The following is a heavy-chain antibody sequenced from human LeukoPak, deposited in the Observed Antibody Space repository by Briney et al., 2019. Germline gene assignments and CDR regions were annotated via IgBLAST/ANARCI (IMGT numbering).Heavy chain of an antibody. CDR1: GYTFTSYG. CDR3: AISFYGDYKEH. D-gene: IGHD4-17*01. V-gene: IGHV1-18*01. J-gene: IGHJ4*02. Sequence: ASVKVSCKASGYTFTSYGISWVRPAPGQGLEWMGWISAYNGNTNYAQKLQGRVTMTTDTSTSTAYMELRSLRSDDTAVYYCAISFYGDYKEHWGQGTLVTVSS. CDR2: ISAYNGNT.